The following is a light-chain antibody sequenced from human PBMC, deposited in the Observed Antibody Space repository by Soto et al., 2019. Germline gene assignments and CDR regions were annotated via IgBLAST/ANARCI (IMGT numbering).Light chain of an antibody. Sequence: DIPMTQSPSSLSASVGDRVTITCRASQSIDNFLHWYQRKPGKAPNLLIYTASSLQSGVPSRFSGSGSGTDFTLTINSLQPEDCATYYCHQTYTMPRTFGQGTKLEVK. J-gene: IGKJ1*01. CDR3: HQTYTMPRT. CDR2: TAS. CDR1: QSIDNF. V-gene: IGKV1-39*01.